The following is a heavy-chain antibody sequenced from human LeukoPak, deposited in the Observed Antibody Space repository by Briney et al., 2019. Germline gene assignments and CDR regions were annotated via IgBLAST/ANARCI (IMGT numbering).Heavy chain of an antibody. CDR3: ARVGSGWGDFDY. CDR2: IHYSGNT. J-gene: IGHJ4*02. V-gene: IGHV4-39*07. Sequence: SETLSLTCTVSGGSISSSSHYWGWIRQPPGKGLEWIGRTGSIHYSGNTYYNPSLKSRVSISVDTSKNQFSLKLSSVTAADTAVYYCARVGSGWGDFDYWGQGTLVTVSS. D-gene: IGHD6-19*01. CDR1: GGSISSSSHY.